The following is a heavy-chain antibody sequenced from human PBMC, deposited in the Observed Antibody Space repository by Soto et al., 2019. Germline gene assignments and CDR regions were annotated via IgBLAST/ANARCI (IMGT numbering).Heavy chain of an antibody. V-gene: IGHV4-39*01. J-gene: IGHJ5*02. D-gene: IGHD2-8*01. Sequence: PSETLSLTYTVSGGSISSYYWGWTRQPPGKGLEGIGRIYYSGSAYYNPSLKSRVTISVDTSKNQFSLKLSSVTAADTAVYYCARRTSGVTARLVWFDPWGQGTLVTVSS. CDR2: IYYSGSA. CDR3: ARRTSGVTARLVWFDP. CDR1: GGSISSYY.